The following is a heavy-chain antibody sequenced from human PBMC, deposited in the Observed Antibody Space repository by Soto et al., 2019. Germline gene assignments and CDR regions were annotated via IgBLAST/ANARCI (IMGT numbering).Heavy chain of an antibody. CDR1: GGTFSNYA. D-gene: IGHD7-27*01. CDR3: ASQLTGDSYYYGMDV. CDR2: LIPIFGTP. V-gene: IGHV1-69*12. J-gene: IGHJ6*02. Sequence: QVQLVQSGAEVKKPGSSVKVSCKASGGTFSNYAISWVRQAPGQGLEWMGGLIPIFGTPDYAQKFQGRVTITAYGSTSTAYMELSSLRSEDTAVYYCASQLTGDSYYYGMDVWGQGTTVTVSS.